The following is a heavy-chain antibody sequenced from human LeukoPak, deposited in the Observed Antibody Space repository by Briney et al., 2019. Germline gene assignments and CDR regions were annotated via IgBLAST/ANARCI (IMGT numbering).Heavy chain of an antibody. D-gene: IGHD3-22*01. CDR3: ARDDSSGYYPPGAFDI. CDR1: GFTFSSYS. Sequence: AGGSLRLSCAASGFTFSSYSMNWVRQAPGKGLEWVSYISSSSSTIYYADPVKGRFTISRDNAKNSLYLQMNSLRAEDTAVYYCARDDSSGYYPPGAFDIWGQGTMVTVSS. J-gene: IGHJ3*02. CDR2: ISSSSSTI. V-gene: IGHV3-48*01.